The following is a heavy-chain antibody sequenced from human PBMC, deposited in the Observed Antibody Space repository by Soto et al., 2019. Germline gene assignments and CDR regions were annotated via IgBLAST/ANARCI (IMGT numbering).Heavy chain of an antibody. CDR2: IYPGDSDT. J-gene: IGHJ6*03. D-gene: IGHD3-3*01. CDR3: ARDIATIFGVVTTYYYYYMDV. CDR1: GYSFTSYW. V-gene: IGHV5-51*01. Sequence: PGESLKISCKGSGYSFTSYWIGWVRQMPGKGLEWMGIIYPGDSDTRYSPSFQGQVTISRDNAKNSLYLQMNSLRAEDTAVYYCARDIATIFGVVTTYYYYYMDVWGKGTTVTVSS.